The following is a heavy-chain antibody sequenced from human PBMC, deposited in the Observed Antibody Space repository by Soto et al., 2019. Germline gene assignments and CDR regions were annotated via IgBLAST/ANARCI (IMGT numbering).Heavy chain of an antibody. CDR2: ISAYNGNT. D-gene: IGHD3-10*01. J-gene: IGHJ4*02. Sequence: ASVKVSWEASVYTFTSYVISWLRQAPGQGLEWMVCISAYNGNTNYAQKLQGRVTMTTDTTTSAAYMELRSLRSDDTAVYYCARDRGITMVRGAPDYWGQGTLVTVSS. CDR1: VYTFTSYV. CDR3: ARDRGITMVRGAPDY. V-gene: IGHV1-18*01.